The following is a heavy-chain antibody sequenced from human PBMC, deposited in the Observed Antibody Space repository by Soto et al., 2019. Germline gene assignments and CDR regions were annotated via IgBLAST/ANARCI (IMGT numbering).Heavy chain of an antibody. V-gene: IGHV3-30*03. J-gene: IGHJ4*02. CDR1: GFTFSSYG. D-gene: IGHD3-3*01. CDR3: ATYYDFWSGYYSPFDY. CDR2: ISYDGSNK. Sequence: GGSLRLSCAASGFTFSSYGMHWVRQAPGKGLEWVAVISYDGSNKYYADSVKGRFTISRDNSKNTLYLQMNSLRAEDTAVYYCATYYDFWSGYYSPFDYWGQGTLVTVSS.